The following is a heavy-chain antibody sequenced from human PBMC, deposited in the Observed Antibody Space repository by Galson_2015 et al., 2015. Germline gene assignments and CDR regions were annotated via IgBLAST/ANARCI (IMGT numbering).Heavy chain of an antibody. CDR3: AKSFNSGYSGYDIYYYYMDV. J-gene: IGHJ6*03. CDR2: ISYDGSNK. V-gene: IGHV3-30*18. CDR1: GFTFSSYG. D-gene: IGHD5-12*01. Sequence: SLRLSCAASGFTFSSYGMHWVRQAPGKGLEWVAVISYDGSNKYYADSVKGRFTISRDNSKNTLYLQMNSLRAEDTAVYYCAKSFNSGYSGYDIYYYYMDVWGKGTTVTVSS.